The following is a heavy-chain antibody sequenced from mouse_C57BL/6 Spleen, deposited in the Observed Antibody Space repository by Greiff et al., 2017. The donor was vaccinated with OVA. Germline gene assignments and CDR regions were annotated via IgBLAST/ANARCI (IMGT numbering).Heavy chain of an antibody. J-gene: IGHJ3*01. CDR2: IYPGDGDT. D-gene: IGHD3-1*01. Sequence: QVQLKESGPELVKPGASVKISCKASGYAFSSSWMNWVKQRPGKGLEWIGRIYPGDGDTNYNGKFKGKATLTADKSSSTAYMQLSSLTSEDSAVYFCASLGSWFAYWGQGTLVTVSA. CDR3: ASLGSWFAY. CDR1: GYAFSSSW. V-gene: IGHV1-82*01.